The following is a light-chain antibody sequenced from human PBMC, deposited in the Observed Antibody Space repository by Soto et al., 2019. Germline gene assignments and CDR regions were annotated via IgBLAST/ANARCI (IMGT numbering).Light chain of an antibody. CDR1: QNIGNS. Sequence: EIVLTQSPATMSLSPGDRVTLSCRASQNIGNSLAWYQQKPGQAPRLLIFDTSSRASGIPARFSGSGSGKYFSLTISSLEPEDFAVYFCQQGTFGQGTKVDIK. V-gene: IGKV3-11*01. J-gene: IGKJ1*01. CDR2: DTS. CDR3: QQGT.